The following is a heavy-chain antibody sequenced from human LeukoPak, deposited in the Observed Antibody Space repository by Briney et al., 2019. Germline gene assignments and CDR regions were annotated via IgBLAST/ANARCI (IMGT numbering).Heavy chain of an antibody. CDR3: AKDQVRYSSGWSPAPLDY. Sequence: GGSLRLSCAASGFTFSSYEMNWVRQAPGKGLEWVSYISSSGSTIYYADSVKGRFTISRDNSKNTLYLQMNSLRAEDTAVYYCAKDQVRYSSGWSPAPLDYWGQGTLVTVSS. V-gene: IGHV3-48*03. D-gene: IGHD6-19*01. CDR2: ISSSGSTI. J-gene: IGHJ4*02. CDR1: GFTFSSYE.